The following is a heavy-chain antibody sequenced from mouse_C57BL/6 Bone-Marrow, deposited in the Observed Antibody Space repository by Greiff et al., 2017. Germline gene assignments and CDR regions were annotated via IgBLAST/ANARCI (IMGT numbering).Heavy chain of an antibody. CDR3: TRSVVATPFDY. CDR2: IDPETGGT. J-gene: IGHJ2*01. CDR1: GYTFTDYE. D-gene: IGHD1-1*01. V-gene: IGHV1-15*01. Sequence: VKLQQSGAELVRPGASVTLSCKASGYTFTDYEMHWVKQTPVHGLEWIGAIDPETGGTAYNQKFKGKAILTADKSSSTAYMELRSLTSEDSAVYYCTRSVVATPFDYWGQGTTLTVSS.